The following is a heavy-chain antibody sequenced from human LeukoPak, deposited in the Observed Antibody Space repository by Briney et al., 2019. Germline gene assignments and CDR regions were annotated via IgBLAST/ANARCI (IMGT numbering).Heavy chain of an antibody. CDR1: GFTFSTYA. V-gene: IGHV3-23*01. J-gene: IGHJ5*02. D-gene: IGHD4/OR15-4a*01. CDR3: AKNGAINGGSATS. CDR2: ITGTGDTT. Sequence: GGSLRLSCAASGFTFSTYAMTWVRQAPGKGLEWVSIITGTGDTTYYADSVKGRFTISRDNSKNTLFLQMNSLRADDTAVYYCAKNGAINGGSATSWGQGTLVTASS.